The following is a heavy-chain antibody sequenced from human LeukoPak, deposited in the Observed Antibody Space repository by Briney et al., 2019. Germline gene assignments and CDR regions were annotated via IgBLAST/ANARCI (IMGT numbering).Heavy chain of an antibody. V-gene: IGHV4-39*01. J-gene: IGHJ4*02. D-gene: IGHD4-17*01. CDR2: IYYSGST. CDR1: GGSISSSSYY. Sequence: PSETLSLTCTVSGGSISSSSYYWGWIRQPPGKGLEWIGSIYYSGSTYYNPSLKSRVTISVDTSKNQFSLKLSSVTAADTAVYYCARTDYGDYVGGGGFDYWGQGTLVTVSS. CDR3: ARTDYGDYVGGGGFDY.